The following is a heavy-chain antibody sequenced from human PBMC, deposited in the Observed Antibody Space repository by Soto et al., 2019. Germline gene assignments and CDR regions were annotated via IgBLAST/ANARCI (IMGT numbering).Heavy chain of an antibody. Sequence: FTSYYMHWVRQAPGQGLEWMGIINHSGSTNYNPSLKSRVTISVDTSKNQFSLKLSSVTAADTAVYYCARVHPNLYSSSWPLRLGYFDYWGQGTLVTVSS. J-gene: IGHJ4*02. V-gene: IGHV4-34*01. D-gene: IGHD6-13*01. CDR1: FTSYY. CDR2: INHSGST. CDR3: ARVHPNLYSSSWPLRLGYFDY.